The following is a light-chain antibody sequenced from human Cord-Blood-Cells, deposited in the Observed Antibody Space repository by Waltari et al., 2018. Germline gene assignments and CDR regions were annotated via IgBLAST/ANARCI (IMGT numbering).Light chain of an antibody. V-gene: IGKV1-5*03. J-gene: IGKJ2*01. CDR2: KAS. CDR1: QGISSY. CDR3: QQYNSYSYT. Sequence: IQLTQSPSSLSASVGDRVTITCRASQGISSYLAWYQQKPGKAPKLLIYKASSLESGVPSRFSGSGSGTEFTLTISSLQPDDFATYYCQQYNSYSYTFGQGTKLEIK.